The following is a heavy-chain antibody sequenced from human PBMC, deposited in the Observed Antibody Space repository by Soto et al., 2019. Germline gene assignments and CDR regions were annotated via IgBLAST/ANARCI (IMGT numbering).Heavy chain of an antibody. CDR3: AKGESSPDVSYSYYGLDV. D-gene: IGHD3-16*01. J-gene: IGHJ6*04. CDR1: GYIFSEYY. V-gene: IGHV1-2*02. Sequence: ASVKVSCKASGYIFSEYYIQWVRQAPGQGLECMGWINPNNGGTTYAQKFHGRVTMTRDTSISTAYMELSRLRSDDTAVYFCAKGESSPDVSYSYYGLDVWGEGTTAPISS. CDR2: INPNNGGT.